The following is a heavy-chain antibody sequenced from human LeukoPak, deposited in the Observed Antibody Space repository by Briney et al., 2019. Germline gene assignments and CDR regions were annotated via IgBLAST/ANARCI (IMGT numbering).Heavy chain of an antibody. CDR3: ARGRPVVAATVFAFDI. D-gene: IGHD2-15*01. Sequence: PSETPSLTCAVYGGSFSGYYWSWIRQPPGKGLEWIGEINHSGSTNYNPSLKSRVTISVDTSKNQFSLKLSSVTAADTAVYYCARGRPVVAATVFAFDIWGQGTMVTVSS. CDR1: GGSFSGYY. J-gene: IGHJ3*02. V-gene: IGHV4-34*01. CDR2: INHSGST.